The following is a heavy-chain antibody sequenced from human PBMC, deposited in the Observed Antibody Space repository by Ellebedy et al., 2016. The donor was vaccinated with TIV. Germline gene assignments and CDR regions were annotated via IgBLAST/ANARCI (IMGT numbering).Heavy chain of an antibody. CDR3: VRDRLGRAFDI. CDR2: INSDGTYT. J-gene: IGHJ3*02. CDR1: GLSFGSDW. V-gene: IGHV3-74*01. Sequence: PGGSLRLSCVSSGLSFGSDWMHWVRQAPGKGLVWVSRINSDGTYTNYVDSVKGRFTISSDHAKRTLYLHMDSLTGEDTGVYYCVRDRLGRAFDIWGQGSMVSVSS.